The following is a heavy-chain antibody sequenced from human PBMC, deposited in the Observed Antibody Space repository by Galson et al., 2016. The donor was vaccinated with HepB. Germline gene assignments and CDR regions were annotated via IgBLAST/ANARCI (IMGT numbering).Heavy chain of an antibody. CDR3: ARDCDYICYTEASGFDF. CDR2: ISSRSSTQ. V-gene: IGHV3-48*01. D-gene: IGHD2-8*01. J-gene: IGHJ4*02. CDR1: GFTFGDYH. Sequence: SLRLSCAASGFTFGDYHIIWFRQAPGKGLEWVSYISSRSSTQYYADSVKGRFTISRDNVQNSLYLHMNSVRAEDTAVYYCARDCDYICYTEASGFDFWGQGTLVTVSS.